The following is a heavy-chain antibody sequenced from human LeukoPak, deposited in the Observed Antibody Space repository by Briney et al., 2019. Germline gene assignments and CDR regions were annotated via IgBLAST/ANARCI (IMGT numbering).Heavy chain of an antibody. CDR3: AKGRRFLEWLFPYYFDY. Sequence: GGSLRLSCAASGFTFSSYAMSWVRQASGKGLEWVSAISGSGGSTYYADSVKGRFTISRDNSKNTLYLQMNSLRAEDTAVYYCAKGRRFLEWLFPYYFDYWGQGTLVTVSS. V-gene: IGHV3-23*01. D-gene: IGHD3-3*01. CDR2: ISGSGGST. J-gene: IGHJ4*02. CDR1: GFTFSSYA.